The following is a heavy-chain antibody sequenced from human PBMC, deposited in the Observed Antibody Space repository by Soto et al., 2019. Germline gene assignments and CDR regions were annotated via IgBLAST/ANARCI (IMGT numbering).Heavy chain of an antibody. D-gene: IGHD3-22*01. CDR3: AAVSDYYDSSGYYYVRYFDL. Sequence: GASVKVSCKASGGTFSSYAISWVRQAPGQGLEWMGGIIPIFGTANYAQKFQGRVTITADKSTSTAYMELSSLRSEDTAVYYCAAVSDYYDSSGYYYVRYFDLWGRGTLVTVSS. V-gene: IGHV1-69*06. J-gene: IGHJ2*01. CDR2: IIPIFGTA. CDR1: GGTFSSYA.